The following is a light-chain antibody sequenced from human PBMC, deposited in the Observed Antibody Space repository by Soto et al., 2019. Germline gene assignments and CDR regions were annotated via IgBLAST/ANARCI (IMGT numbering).Light chain of an antibody. V-gene: IGKV3-15*01. J-gene: IGKJ1*01. CDR1: QSVSSN. CDR3: QQYNNWPRT. Sequence: EIVMTHSPATLSVNKGERATLSCRASQSVSSNLAWYQQKPGQAPRLLIYGASTRATGIPARFSGSGSGTEFTLTISSLQSEDFAVYYCQQYNNWPRTFGQGTKVDIK. CDR2: GAS.